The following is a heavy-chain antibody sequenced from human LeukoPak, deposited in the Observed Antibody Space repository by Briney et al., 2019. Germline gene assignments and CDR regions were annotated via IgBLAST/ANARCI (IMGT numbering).Heavy chain of an antibody. CDR2: INHSGST. Sequence: KPSETLSLTCAVYGESFSGYYWSWIRQPPGKGLEWLGEINHSGSTKYNPSLKTRVTISVDTSKNQFSLKLSSVTAADTAVYYCARLYPAMVAPTRSWFDPWGQGTLVTVSS. J-gene: IGHJ5*02. V-gene: IGHV4-34*01. CDR1: GESFSGYY. CDR3: ARLYPAMVAPTRSWFDP. D-gene: IGHD5-18*01.